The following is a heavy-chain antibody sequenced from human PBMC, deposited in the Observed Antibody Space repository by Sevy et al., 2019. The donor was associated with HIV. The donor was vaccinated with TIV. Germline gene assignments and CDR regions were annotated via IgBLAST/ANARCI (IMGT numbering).Heavy chain of an antibody. Sequence: SETLSLTCAVYGGSFSGYYWSWIRQPPGKGLEWIGEINHSGSTNYNPSLKSRVTISVDTSKNQFSLKLSSVTAADTAVYYCARGGLSSSARGWYFDLWGRGTLVTVSS. CDR1: GGSFSGYY. D-gene: IGHD6-6*01. CDR2: INHSGST. CDR3: ARGGLSSSARGWYFDL. V-gene: IGHV4-34*01. J-gene: IGHJ2*01.